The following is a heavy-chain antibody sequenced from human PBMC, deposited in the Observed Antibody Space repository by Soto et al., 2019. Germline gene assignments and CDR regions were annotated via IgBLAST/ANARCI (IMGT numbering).Heavy chain of an antibody. D-gene: IGHD3-10*01. CDR2: IYPGDSDT. Sequence: PGESLKISCKGSGYSFTSYWIGWVRQMPGKGLEWMGIIYPGDSDTRYSPSFQGQVTISADKSISTAYLKWSSLKASDTAMYYCARRGYVSVSYIPQLLRSYYYYYGMDVWGQGTTVTVSS. CDR3: ARRGYVSVSYIPQLLRSYYYYYGMDV. V-gene: IGHV5-51*01. J-gene: IGHJ6*02. CDR1: GYSFTSYW.